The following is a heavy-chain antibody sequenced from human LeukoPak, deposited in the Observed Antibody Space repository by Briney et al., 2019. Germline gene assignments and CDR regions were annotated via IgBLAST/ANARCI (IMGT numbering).Heavy chain of an antibody. CDR2: IHGDGDSA. J-gene: IGHJ6*03. Sequence: GGCLRPSCAASGFTSSNYWMRWVRQTPEKGLLWGSRIHGDGDSAYYADSVKGRFTISRSNADNTLYLQINSLRAEDTAVYYCGRDLLPGGRYYYLYMDLWGKGTTVTVSS. D-gene: IGHD3-16*01. V-gene: IGHV3-74*01. CDR3: GRDLLPGGRYYYLYMDL. CDR1: GFTSSNYW.